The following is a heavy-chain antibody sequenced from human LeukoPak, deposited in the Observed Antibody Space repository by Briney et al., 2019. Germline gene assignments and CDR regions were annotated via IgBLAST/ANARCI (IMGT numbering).Heavy chain of an antibody. CDR1: GFTFSSYV. CDR3: AGYFCSGGSCYHYFDY. CDR2: ISGSGGGT. V-gene: IGHV3-23*01. Sequence: RPGGSLRLSCAASGFTFSSYVMSWVRQPPGKGLEWVSTISGSGGGTYYADSVKGRFTISRDNSKNTLYLQMNSLRPEDTAVYYCAGYFCSGGSCYHYFDYWGQGTLVTVSS. J-gene: IGHJ4*02. D-gene: IGHD2-15*01.